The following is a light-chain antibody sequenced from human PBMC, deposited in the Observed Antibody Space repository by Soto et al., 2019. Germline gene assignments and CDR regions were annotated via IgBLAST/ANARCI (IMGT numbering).Light chain of an antibody. CDR3: CSYAGSYTLV. Sequence: QSVLTQPRSVSGSPGQSVTISCTGTSSDVGFYNYVSWYQQCPGKAPKLIIYDVTKRPSGVPDRFSASKSGNTASLTISGLQAEDEADYYCCSYAGSYTLVFGGGTKLTVL. CDR1: SSDVGFYNY. J-gene: IGLJ2*01. CDR2: DVT. V-gene: IGLV2-11*01.